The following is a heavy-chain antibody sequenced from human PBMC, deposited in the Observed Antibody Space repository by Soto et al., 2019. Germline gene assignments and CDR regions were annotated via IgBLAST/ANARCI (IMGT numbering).Heavy chain of an antibody. CDR2: ISAYTGNT. V-gene: IGHV1-18*01. J-gene: IGHJ4*02. D-gene: IGHD4-17*01. Sequence: QVQLVQSGGEVKKPGASVKVSCKASGYIFNSFGISWVQQAPGQGLEWMGWISAYTGNTKYAQNFQSRVTMTTDTSTSTADMELRSLRSDDTAVYYCARRWTTGEIDYWGQGTLVTVSS. CDR3: ARRWTTGEIDY. CDR1: GYIFNSFG.